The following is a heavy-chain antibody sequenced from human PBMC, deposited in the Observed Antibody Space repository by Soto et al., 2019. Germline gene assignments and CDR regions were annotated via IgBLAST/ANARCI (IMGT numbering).Heavy chain of an antibody. CDR2: ISAYSGNT. J-gene: IGHJ4*01. CDR3: ARVVKAGDYGDYGRYYFDY. CDR1: GYTFTTYG. Sequence: QVQLVQSGAEVKKPGASVKVSCKATGYTFTTYGITWVRQAPGQGREWMGWISAYSGNTNYAQKLQGRLTVTTDTYTNTAYMDLRSLRSDDTAVYYCARVVKAGDYGDYGRYYFDYWGHGTLVTVSS. V-gene: IGHV1-18*04. D-gene: IGHD4-17*01.